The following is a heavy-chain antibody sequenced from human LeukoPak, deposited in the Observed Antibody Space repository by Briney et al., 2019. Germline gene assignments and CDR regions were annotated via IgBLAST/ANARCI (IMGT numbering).Heavy chain of an antibody. CDR2: INSDGSWT. CDR1: GNYW. J-gene: IGHJ4*02. D-gene: IGHD2-15*01. Sequence: GGSLRLSCAASGNYWIHWVRQAPGKGLVWVSHINSDGSWTGHADSVKGRFTISKDNAKNTVYLQMNNLRAEDTAVYYCAKTLPGGSSVVWGQGTLVTVSS. CDR3: AKTLPGGSSVV. V-gene: IGHV3-74*01.